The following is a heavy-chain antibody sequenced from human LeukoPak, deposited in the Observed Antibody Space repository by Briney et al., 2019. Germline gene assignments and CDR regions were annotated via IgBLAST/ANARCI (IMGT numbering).Heavy chain of an antibody. D-gene: IGHD3-16*01. CDR3: ATYTHWVAGDV. CDR1: GFTFSDSW. V-gene: IGHV3-7*01. CDR2: MNQDGSAK. J-gene: IGHJ6*02. Sequence: GSLRLSCAASGFTFSDSWMSWVRQAPGKGLEWVANMNQDGSAKGYVDSVKGRFTISRDNARNSLYLQMSSLRPEDTAVYYCATYTHWVAGDVWGQGTTVTVSS.